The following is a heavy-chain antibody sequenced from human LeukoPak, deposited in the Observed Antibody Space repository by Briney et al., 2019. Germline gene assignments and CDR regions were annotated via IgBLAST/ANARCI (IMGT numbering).Heavy chain of an antibody. CDR2: ISYDGSNK. V-gene: IGHV3-30*04. D-gene: IGHD1-26*01. CDR3: AKDRSKGSYGDEFDH. Sequence: GGPLRLSCAASGFTFSSYAMHWVRQAPGKGLEWVAVISYDGSNKYYADSVKGRFTISRDNSKNSLYLQMNSLRPEDTAVYYCAKDRSKGSYGDEFDHWGQGTLVTVSS. J-gene: IGHJ4*02. CDR1: GFTFSSYA.